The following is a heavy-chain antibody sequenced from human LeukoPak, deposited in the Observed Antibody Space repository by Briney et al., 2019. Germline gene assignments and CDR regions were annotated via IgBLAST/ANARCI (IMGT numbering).Heavy chain of an antibody. V-gene: IGHV1-69*13. J-gene: IGHJ4*02. CDR3: AAMHDRYSNYVGGFDY. CDR1: GGAFSSYA. Sequence: GASVKVSCKASGGAFSSYAISWVRQAPGQGLEWMGGIIPVFGTTFYSQTFQGRVTITADGYTNTAYMELSSLRSEDTAVYYCAAMHDRYSNYVGGFDYWGQGTLVTVSS. CDR2: IIPVFGTT. D-gene: IGHD4-11*01.